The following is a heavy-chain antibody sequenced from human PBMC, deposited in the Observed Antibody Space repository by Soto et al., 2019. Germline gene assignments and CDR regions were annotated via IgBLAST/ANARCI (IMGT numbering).Heavy chain of an antibody. CDR3: ARIIYGSGSYYKGYIDY. V-gene: IGHV5-51*01. CDR2: IFPGDSDI. J-gene: IGHJ4*02. Sequence: GESLKISCQGSGYSFTSYWIGWVRQMPGKGLEWMGIIFPGDSDIRYSPSFQGQVTISADKSISTAYLQWSSLKASDTAMYYCARIIYGSGSYYKGYIDYWGQGTLVTVSS. D-gene: IGHD3-10*01. CDR1: GYSFTSYW.